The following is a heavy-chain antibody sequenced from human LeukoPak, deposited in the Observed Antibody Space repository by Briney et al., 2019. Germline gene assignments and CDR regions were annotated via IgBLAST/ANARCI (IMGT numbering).Heavy chain of an antibody. CDR2: IYYSGST. Sequence: KASETLSLTCTVSGGSISSYYWSWIRQPPGKGLEWIGYIYYSGSTNYNPSLKSRVTISVDTSKNQFSLKLSSVTAADTAVYYCARSYGPANWFDPWGQGTLVTVSS. D-gene: IGHD4-17*01. CDR3: ARSYGPANWFDP. CDR1: GGSISSYY. V-gene: IGHV4-59*08. J-gene: IGHJ5*02.